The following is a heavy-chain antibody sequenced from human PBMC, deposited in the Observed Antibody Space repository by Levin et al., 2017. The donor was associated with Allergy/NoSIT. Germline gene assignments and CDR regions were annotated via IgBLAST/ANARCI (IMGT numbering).Heavy chain of an antibody. CDR2: INPSGGTT. Sequence: PGGSLRLSCKASGYTFTNYYIHWVRQAPGQGLEWVGIINPSGGTTSYAQKFQGRVSMTRDTSTSTVYMDLSSLRSEDTAVYYCARGGSGTWGYSFDFWGQGTLVTVSS. CDR3: ARGGSGTWGYSFDF. J-gene: IGHJ4*02. D-gene: IGHD2-15*01. CDR1: GYTFTNYY. V-gene: IGHV1-46*01.